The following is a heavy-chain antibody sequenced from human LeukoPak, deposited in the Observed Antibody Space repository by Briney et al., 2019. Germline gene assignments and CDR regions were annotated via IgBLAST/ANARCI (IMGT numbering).Heavy chain of an antibody. Sequence: GGSLRLSCAASGFTFSSYGMHWVRQAPGKGLEWVAVISYDGSNKYYADSVKGRFTISRDNSKNTLYLQMNSLRAEDTAVYYCAKDLLDYGVYVGAGGYDYWGQGTLVTVSS. D-gene: IGHD4-17*01. CDR3: AKDLLDYGVYVGAGGYDY. V-gene: IGHV3-30*18. J-gene: IGHJ4*02. CDR1: GFTFSSYG. CDR2: ISYDGSNK.